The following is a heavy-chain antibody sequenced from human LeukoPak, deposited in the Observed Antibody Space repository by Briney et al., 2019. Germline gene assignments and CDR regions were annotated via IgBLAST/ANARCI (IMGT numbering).Heavy chain of an antibody. CDR2: ISGSGGST. CDR1: GFTFSSYA. V-gene: IGHV3-23*01. CDR3: AKDFCSGGSCYRWYFDY. Sequence: GSLRLSCAASGFTFSSYAMSWVRQAPGKGLEWVSAISGSGGSTYYADSVKGRFTISRDNSKNTLYLQMNSLRAEDTAVYYCAKDFCSGGSCYRWYFDYWGQGTLVTVSS. J-gene: IGHJ4*02. D-gene: IGHD2-15*01.